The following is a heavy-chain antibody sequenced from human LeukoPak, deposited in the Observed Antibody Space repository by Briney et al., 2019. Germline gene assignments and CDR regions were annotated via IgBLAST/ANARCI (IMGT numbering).Heavy chain of an antibody. CDR2: INPSGGST. Sequence: ASVKVSCKASGYTFTGYYMHWVRQAPGQGLEWMGIINPSGGSTSYAQKFQGRVTMTRDTSTSTVYMELSSLRSEDTAVYYCARSVPTMPLDYWGQGTLVTVSS. V-gene: IGHV1-46*01. CDR1: GYTFTGYY. J-gene: IGHJ4*02. D-gene: IGHD2-2*01. CDR3: ARSVPTMPLDY.